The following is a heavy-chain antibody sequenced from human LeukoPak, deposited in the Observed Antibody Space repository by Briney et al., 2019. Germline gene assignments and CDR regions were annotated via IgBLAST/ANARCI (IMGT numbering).Heavy chain of an antibody. Sequence: GQSLRISGKGSGYRFTSYWISWVRQMPGKGLEWMGKINPSDSYTDYSPSFQGHVTISSDKSISTAYLQWSSLKASDTAIYYCARQLDMLTGYGYWGQ. V-gene: IGHV5-10-1*01. CDR1: GYRFTSYW. J-gene: IGHJ4*01. CDR2: INPSDSYT. CDR3: ARQLDMLTGYGY. D-gene: IGHD3-9*01.